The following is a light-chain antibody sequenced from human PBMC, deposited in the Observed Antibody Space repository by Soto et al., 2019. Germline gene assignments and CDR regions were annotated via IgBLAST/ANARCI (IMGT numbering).Light chain of an antibody. CDR3: QHYGSSPPYT. V-gene: IGKV3-20*01. Sequence: EIVLTQSPGTLSLSPGERATLSCRASQSISSTYLAWYQQKPGQAPRLLIYGASTRATGIPDRFSGSGSGTDFTLTISRLEPEDCAFYDCQHYGSSPPYTFAQGTKLESK. CDR1: QSISSTY. J-gene: IGKJ2*01. CDR2: GAS.